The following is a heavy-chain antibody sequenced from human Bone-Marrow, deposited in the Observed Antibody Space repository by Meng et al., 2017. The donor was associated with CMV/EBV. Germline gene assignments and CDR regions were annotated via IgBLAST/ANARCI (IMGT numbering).Heavy chain of an antibody. CDR2: INPNSGGT. D-gene: IGHD6-19*01. Sequence: ASVKVSCKASGHPLTGSYMHWVRQAPGQGLEWMGWINPNSGGTNYAQKFQGRVTMTRDTSISTAYMELSRLRSDDTAVYYCARVSHSSSGWRGPFDYWGQGTLVTVSS. J-gene: IGHJ4*02. CDR3: ARVSHSSSGWRGPFDY. V-gene: IGHV1-2*02. CDR1: GHPLTGSY.